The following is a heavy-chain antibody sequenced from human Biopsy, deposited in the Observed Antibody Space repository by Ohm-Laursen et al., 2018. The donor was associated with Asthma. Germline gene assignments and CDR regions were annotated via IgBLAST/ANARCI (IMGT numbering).Heavy chain of an antibody. J-gene: IGHJ6*02. CDR2: ISVYNGNT. D-gene: IGHD3-10*01. CDR1: GYTFNSAG. CDR3: ARAVDYSHYYGIDV. Sequence: ASEKAFCKTSGYTFNSAGITWVRQAPGQGLEWMGWISVYNGNTKVAQKLQDRVTMITDTSTSSAYMELRSLRSADTAVYFCARAVDYSHYYGIDVWGQGTTVTVS. V-gene: IGHV1-18*01.